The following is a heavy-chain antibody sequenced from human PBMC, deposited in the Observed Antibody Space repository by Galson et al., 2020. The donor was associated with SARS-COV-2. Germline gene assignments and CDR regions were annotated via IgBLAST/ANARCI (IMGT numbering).Heavy chain of an antibody. J-gene: IGHJ4*02. CDR1: GFTFSTSF. V-gene: IGHV3-74*01. D-gene: IGHD2-2*01. CDR3: TRGCSSTRCPSDY. CDR2: INPDGSGT. Sequence: TGGSLRLSCAASGFTFSTSFLHWVRQVPGKGLVWVSVINPDGSGTNYADFVEGRFIISRDNAKNTLYLQMNRLRAEDTAVYYCTRGCSSTRCPSDYWGQGTLVTVSS.